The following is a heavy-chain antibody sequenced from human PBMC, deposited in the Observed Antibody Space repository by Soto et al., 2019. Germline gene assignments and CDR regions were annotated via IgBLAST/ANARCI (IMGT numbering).Heavy chain of an antibody. CDR3: ARGHSVPLRRGFHYFDY. Sequence: SETLSLTYAVYGGSFSGYYWSWIRQPPGKGLEWIGEINHSGSTNYNPSLKSRVTISVDTSKNQFSLKLSSVTAADTAVYYCARGHSVPLRRGFHYFDYWGQGTLVTVSS. V-gene: IGHV4-34*01. J-gene: IGHJ4*02. D-gene: IGHD4-17*01. CDR2: INHSGST. CDR1: GGSFSGYY.